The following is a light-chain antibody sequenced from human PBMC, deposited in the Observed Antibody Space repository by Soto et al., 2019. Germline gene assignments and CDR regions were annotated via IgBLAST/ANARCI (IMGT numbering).Light chain of an antibody. CDR3: SSYTSTSSPLV. J-gene: IGLJ2*01. CDR2: EVS. V-gene: IGLV2-14*01. CDR1: SSDVGGYNY. Sequence: QSVLTQPASVSGSPGQSITISCTGTSSDVGGYNYVSWYQQHPGKVPKLMIFEVSNRPSGISSRFSGSKSGNTASLTISGLQAEDEADYYCSSYTSTSSPLVFGGGTKLTVL.